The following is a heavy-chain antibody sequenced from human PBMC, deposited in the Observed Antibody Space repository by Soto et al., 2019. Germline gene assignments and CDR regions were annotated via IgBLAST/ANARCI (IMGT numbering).Heavy chain of an antibody. J-gene: IGHJ3*02. V-gene: IGHV3-7*03. CDR2: IKQDGTET. Sequence: PGGSLRLSCAASGFTFSRYSMNWVRQAPGKGLEWVANIKQDGTETNYVDSVKGRFTISRDNAKKTLFLQMNSLRAEDTAVYFFACGDTPMSTWIYSFDIWGQGTMVTVSS. D-gene: IGHD5-18*01. CDR3: ACGDTPMSTWIYSFDI. CDR1: GFTFSRYS.